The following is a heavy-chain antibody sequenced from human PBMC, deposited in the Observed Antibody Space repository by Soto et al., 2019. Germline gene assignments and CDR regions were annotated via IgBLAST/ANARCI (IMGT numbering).Heavy chain of an antibody. J-gene: IGHJ4*02. D-gene: IGHD2-15*01. CDR3: XXXXXXXXXGXXXXDY. Sequence: QLQLQESGPGLVKPSETLSLTCTVSGGSISSXSYYWGWIRQPPGKGLEWIGSISYSGSTYYNPSLKSRVTISVDMSKNQFSLKLSSVTAADTAVXXXXXXXXXXXXGXXXXDYWXQGTLV. CDR2: ISYSGST. V-gene: IGHV4-39*01. CDR1: GGSISSXSYY.